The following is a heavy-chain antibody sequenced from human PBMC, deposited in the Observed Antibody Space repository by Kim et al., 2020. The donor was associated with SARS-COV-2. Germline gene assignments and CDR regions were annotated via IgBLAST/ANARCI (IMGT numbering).Heavy chain of an antibody. V-gene: IGHV1-69*04. D-gene: IGHD6-13*01. CDR2: IIPILGIA. J-gene: IGHJ4*02. Sequence: SVKVSCKASGGTFSSYAISWVRQAPGQGLEWMGRIIPILGIANYAQKFQGRVTITADKSTSTAYMELSSLRSEDTAVYYCAREWYSSSWWTFDYWGQGTLVTVSS. CDR3: AREWYSSSWWTFDY. CDR1: GGTFSSYA.